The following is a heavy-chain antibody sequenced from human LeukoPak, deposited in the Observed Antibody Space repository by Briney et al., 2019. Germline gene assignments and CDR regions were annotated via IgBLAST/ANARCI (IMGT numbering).Heavy chain of an antibody. CDR1: GFTFSSYG. CDR3: ARDPIAVAGLPFDY. J-gene: IGHJ4*02. CDR2: ISGSGGST. V-gene: IGHV3-23*01. D-gene: IGHD6-19*01. Sequence: GGTLRLSCAASGFTFSSYGMSWVRQAPGKGLEWVSAISGSGGSTYYADSVKGRFTISRDNSKNTLYLQMNSLRAEDTAVYYCARDPIAVAGLPFDYWGQGTLVTVSS.